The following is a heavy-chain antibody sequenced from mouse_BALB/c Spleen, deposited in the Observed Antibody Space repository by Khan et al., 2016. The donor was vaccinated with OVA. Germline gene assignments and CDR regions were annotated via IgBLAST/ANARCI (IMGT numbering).Heavy chain of an antibody. Sequence: QIRLVQSGPELKKPGETVKFSCKASGYTFTNSGMNWVKQSPGKALKWMGWINPYTGELTSADDFQARFAFSLATSANTAFLQLNNLKNEDMATYCCAGPPCFSDTLDHWGQGTSVTVSS. CDR3: AGPPCFSDTLDH. J-gene: IGHJ4*01. CDR2: INPYTGEL. CDR1: GYTFTNSG. V-gene: IGHV9-1*02.